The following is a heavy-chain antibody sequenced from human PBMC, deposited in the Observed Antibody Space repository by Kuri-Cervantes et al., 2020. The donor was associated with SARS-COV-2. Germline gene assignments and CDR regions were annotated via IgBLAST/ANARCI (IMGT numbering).Heavy chain of an antibody. D-gene: IGHD3-22*01. CDR2: INAGNGNT. Sequence: GGSLRLSCKASGYTFTSYAMHWVRQAPGQRLEWMGWINAGNGNTKYSQKFQGRVTITRDTSASTAYMELSSLRSEDTAVYYCAREYYDSSGYYYYYGMDVWGQGTTVTVSS. CDR3: AREYYDSSGYYYYYGMDV. J-gene: IGHJ6*02. CDR1: GYTFTSYA. V-gene: IGHV1-3*01.